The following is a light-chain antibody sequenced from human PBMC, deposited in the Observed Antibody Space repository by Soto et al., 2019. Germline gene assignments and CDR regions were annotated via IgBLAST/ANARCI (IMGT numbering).Light chain of an antibody. CDR2: HAS. J-gene: IGKJ1*01. V-gene: IGKV3-20*01. Sequence: DIVLTQSPGTLSLSPGDRATLSGSAGHISGRNCLAWFQHKPGQAPRHVIYHASNRATGVPDRFSGSGSGTDFTRSIGSLEPEAFAVNYCQQYGSSPQDTFGQGTKVDI. CDR3: QQYGSSPQDT. CDR1: HISGRNC.